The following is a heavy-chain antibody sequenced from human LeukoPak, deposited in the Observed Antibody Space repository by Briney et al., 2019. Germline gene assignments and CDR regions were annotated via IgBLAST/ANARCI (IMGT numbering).Heavy chain of an antibody. Sequence: GGSLRLSCTASGFRFSNYAMNWVRQAPGKGLEWVSVISGGGSSTNYADSVKGRFTISRENSKNTLYLQMNSLRAEDTAVYYCARAPKGYPYDYWGQGTLDTVSS. CDR2: ISGGGSST. CDR1: GFRFSNYA. CDR3: ARAPKGYPYDY. J-gene: IGHJ4*02. D-gene: IGHD5-12*01. V-gene: IGHV3-23*01.